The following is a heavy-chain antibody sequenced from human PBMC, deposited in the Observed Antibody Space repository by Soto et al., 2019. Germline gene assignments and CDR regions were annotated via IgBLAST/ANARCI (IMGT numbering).Heavy chain of an antibody. CDR2: IYDDGST. V-gene: IGHV4-59*01. CDR1: GGPIYNYY. CDR3: ARGHYIFDH. D-gene: IGHD4-4*01. J-gene: IGHJ4*02. Sequence: SETLSLTCTVSGGPIYNYYWTWIRQPPGKGLEWIAYIYDDGSTNYNPSLKSRVTISVDTSKNQFSLKLSFVTAADTAVYYCARGHYIFDHWGQGTLVTVSS.